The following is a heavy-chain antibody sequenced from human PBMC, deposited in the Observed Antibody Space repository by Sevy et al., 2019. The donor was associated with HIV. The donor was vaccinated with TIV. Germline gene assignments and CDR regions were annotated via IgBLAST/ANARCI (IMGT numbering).Heavy chain of an antibody. V-gene: IGHV4-31*03. CDR1: GASITSGGSC. Sequence: SETLSLTCTVSGASITSGGSCWSWVRQHPGSTLEWIGYVYHSGTTYYNPSLKSRVSISLDTSKNQVSLNLASVTAADTAVYFCARDGRHYGDYFRDAFDLWGQGTMVTVSS. D-gene: IGHD2-21*02. J-gene: IGHJ3*01. CDR2: VYHSGTT. CDR3: ARDGRHYGDYFRDAFDL.